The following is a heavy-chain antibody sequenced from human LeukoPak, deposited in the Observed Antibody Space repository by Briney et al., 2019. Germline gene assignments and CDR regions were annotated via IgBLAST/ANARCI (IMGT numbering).Heavy chain of an antibody. CDR2: ISSSSSYI. CDR3: ARTPTPYCGGDCYDFDY. J-gene: IGHJ4*02. D-gene: IGHD2-21*02. Sequence: GGSLRLSCTASGFTFSSYSMNWVRQAPGKGLEWVSSISSSSSYIYYADSVKGRFTISRDNAKNSLYLQMNSLRAEDTAVYYCARTPTPYCGGDCYDFDYWGQGTLVTVSS. V-gene: IGHV3-21*01. CDR1: GFTFSSYS.